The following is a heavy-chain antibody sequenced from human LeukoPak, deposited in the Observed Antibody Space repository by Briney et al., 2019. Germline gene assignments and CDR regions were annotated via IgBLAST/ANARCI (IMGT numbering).Heavy chain of an antibody. D-gene: IGHD6-13*01. J-gene: IGHJ3*02. CDR3: AKLIIAAAGTDAFDI. Sequence: PGGTLRLSCAASGFTFSSYGMSWVRQAPGKGLEWVSAISGSGGSTYYADSVKGRFTISRDNSKNTLYLQMNSLRAEDTAVYYCAKLIIAAAGTDAFDIWGQGTMVTVSS. CDR1: GFTFSSYG. CDR2: ISGSGGST. V-gene: IGHV3-23*01.